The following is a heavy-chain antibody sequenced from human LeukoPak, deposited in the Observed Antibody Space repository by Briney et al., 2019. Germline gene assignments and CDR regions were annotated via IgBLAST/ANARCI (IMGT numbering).Heavy chain of an antibody. J-gene: IGHJ4*02. Sequence: PGASVKVSCKASGYTFTGYYMHWVRQAPGQGLEWMGWINPNSGGTNYAQKFQGWVTMTRDTSISTAYMELSRLKSDDTAVYYCARVGGDYGDYEFDYWGQGTLVTVSS. CDR2: INPNSGGT. CDR1: GYTFTGYY. D-gene: IGHD4-17*01. V-gene: IGHV1-2*04. CDR3: ARVGGDYGDYEFDY.